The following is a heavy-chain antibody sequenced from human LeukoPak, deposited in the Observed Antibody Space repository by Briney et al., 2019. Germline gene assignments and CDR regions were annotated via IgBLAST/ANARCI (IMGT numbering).Heavy chain of an antibody. J-gene: IGHJ4*02. CDR2: TAWNSGNT. V-gene: IGHV3-9*01. CDR1: GFTFDNYA. D-gene: IGHD3-10*01. CDR3: AKDMNSYGSGSSYNPWGPFDS. Sequence: GGSPRLSCAASGFTFDNYAMHWVRQAPGKGLEWVSGTAWNSGNTGFADSVKGRFTVSRDNAENSLYLEMNSLTPEDTAFYFCAKDMNSYGSGSSYNPWGPFDSWGQGTLVTVSS.